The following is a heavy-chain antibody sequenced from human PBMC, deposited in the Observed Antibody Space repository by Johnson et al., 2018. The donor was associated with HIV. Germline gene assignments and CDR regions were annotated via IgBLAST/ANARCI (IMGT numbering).Heavy chain of an antibody. J-gene: IGHJ3*02. V-gene: IGHV3-30-3*01. Sequence: QLVESGGGVVQPGRSLRLSCAASGFTFSSYAMHWVRQAPGKGLEWVAVISYDGSNKYYADSVKGRFTISRDNSKNTLYLQMNSLRAEDTAVYYCARVCVRYYYDSSDGAFDIWGQGTMVTVSS. CDR3: ARVCVRYYYDSSDGAFDI. D-gene: IGHD3-22*01. CDR2: ISYDGSNK. CDR1: GFTFSSYA.